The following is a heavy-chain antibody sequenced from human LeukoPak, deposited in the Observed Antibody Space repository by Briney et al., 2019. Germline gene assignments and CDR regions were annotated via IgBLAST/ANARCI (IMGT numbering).Heavy chain of an antibody. J-gene: IGHJ2*01. V-gene: IGHV4-4*07. Sequence: SETLSLTCTVSGGSITSYYWNWIRQPAEKGLEWIGRIDTTDSTNYNPSLGSRVTLSVDTPKKQFSLRLSSVTAADTAMYYCARGPLCRGGGCYPYYYFDLWGRGTLVTVSS. CDR2: IDTTDST. D-gene: IGHD2-15*01. CDR1: GGSITSYY. CDR3: ARGPLCRGGGCYPYYYFDL.